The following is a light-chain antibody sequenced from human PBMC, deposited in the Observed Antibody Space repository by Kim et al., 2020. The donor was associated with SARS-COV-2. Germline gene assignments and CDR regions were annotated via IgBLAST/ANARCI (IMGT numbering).Light chain of an antibody. CDR1: STHVGYQG. CDR3: SAWDRSLTAWV. V-gene: IGLV10-54*01. Sequence: QAATRTCIGNSTHVGYQGAAWLLKHQGHPPKLLSFRNNNRPSGISARFSASRSGSTASLTISGLQPEDEADYFCSAWDRSLTAWVFGGGTKLTVL. CDR2: RNN. J-gene: IGLJ3*02.